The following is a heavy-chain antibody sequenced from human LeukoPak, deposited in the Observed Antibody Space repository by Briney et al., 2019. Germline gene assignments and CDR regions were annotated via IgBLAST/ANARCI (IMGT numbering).Heavy chain of an antibody. Sequence: SVKVSCKASGGTFSSYAISWVRQAPGQGLEWMGGIIPIFGTANYAQKFQGRVTITADESTSTAYMELSSLRSEDTAVYYCATESSSSSWYGYYYYGMDVWGQGTTVTVSS. D-gene: IGHD6-13*01. CDR3: ATESSSSSWYGYYYYGMDV. CDR2: IIPIFGTA. J-gene: IGHJ6*02. V-gene: IGHV1-69*13. CDR1: GGTFSSYA.